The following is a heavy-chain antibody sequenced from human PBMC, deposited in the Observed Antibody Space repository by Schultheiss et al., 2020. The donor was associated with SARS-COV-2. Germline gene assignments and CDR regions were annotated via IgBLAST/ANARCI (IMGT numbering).Heavy chain of an antibody. D-gene: IGHD3-10*01. V-gene: IGHV4-34*01. CDR2: VNHRGST. J-gene: IGHJ6*04. CDR3: ARVDYYGSGSYSMDV. CDR1: GESFSGYY. Sequence: SETLSLTCAVYGESFSGYYWSWIRQPPGKGLEWIGEVNHRGSTNYNPSLKSRVTISVDTSKNQFSLKLSSVTAADTAVYYCARVDYYGSGSYSMDVWGKGTTVTVSS.